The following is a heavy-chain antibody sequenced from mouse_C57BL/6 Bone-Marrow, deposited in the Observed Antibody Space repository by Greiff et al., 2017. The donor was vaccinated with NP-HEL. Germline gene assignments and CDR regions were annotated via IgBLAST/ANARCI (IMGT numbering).Heavy chain of an antibody. D-gene: IGHD1-1*01. CDR3: ARERGHYYGSNYDYSIDY. CDR1: GFTFSSYA. CDR2: FSDGGSYT. V-gene: IGHV5-4*01. J-gene: IGHJ4*01. Sequence: EVQLVESGGGLVKPGGSLKLSCAASGFTFSSYAMSWVRQTQEKRLEWVATFSDGGSYTYYPDNVKGRFTISRENAKNNLYLQMSHLKSEDTAMYYCARERGHYYGSNYDYSIDYWGQGTSGTVSS.